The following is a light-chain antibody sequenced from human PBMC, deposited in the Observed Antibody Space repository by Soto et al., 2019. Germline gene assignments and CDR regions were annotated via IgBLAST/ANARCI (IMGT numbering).Light chain of an antibody. CDR2: GAS. J-gene: IGKJ1*01. CDR1: QAIRND. CDR3: LQDYTSPWT. V-gene: IGKV1-6*01. Sequence: AIPMTQSPSSLSASVGDRVTITCRASQAIRNDLGWYQQKPGKAPNLLIFGASNLQAGVPVRFSASGSGTNFTLTISNLQPEDFASYYRLQDYTSPWTFGQGTKVDI.